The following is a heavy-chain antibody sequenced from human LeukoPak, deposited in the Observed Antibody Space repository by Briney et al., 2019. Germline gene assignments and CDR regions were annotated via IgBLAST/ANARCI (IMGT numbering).Heavy chain of an antibody. V-gene: IGHV1-69*06. CDR2: IIPIFGTA. CDR1: GGTFSSYA. Sequence: GSSVKVSCKASGGTFSSYAISWVRQALGQGLEWMGGIIPIFGTANYAQKFQGRVTITADKSTSTAYMELSSLRSEDTAVYYCATSVHYHFYYYGMDVWGKGTTVTVSS. CDR3: ATSVHYHFYYYGMDV. J-gene: IGHJ6*04. D-gene: IGHD1-26*01.